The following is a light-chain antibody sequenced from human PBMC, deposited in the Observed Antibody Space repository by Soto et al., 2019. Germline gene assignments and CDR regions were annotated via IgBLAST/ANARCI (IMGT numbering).Light chain of an antibody. CDR3: SSHTSSSTLV. V-gene: IGLV2-14*01. J-gene: IGLJ2*01. Sequence: QSVLTQPASVSGSPGQSITISCTGTSSDIGVSNYVSWYQQHPGKVPKLMIYDVDNRPSGVSVRFSGSKSGNTASLTISGLQADDEADYYCSSHTSSSTLVFGGGTKVTVL. CDR1: SSDIGVSNY. CDR2: DVD.